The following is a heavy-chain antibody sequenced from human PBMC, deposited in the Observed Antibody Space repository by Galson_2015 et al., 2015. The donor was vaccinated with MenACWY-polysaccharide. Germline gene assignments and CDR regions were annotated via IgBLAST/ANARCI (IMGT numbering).Heavy chain of an antibody. J-gene: IGHJ4*02. V-gene: IGHV3-23*01. CDR2: VSASGAVT. Sequence: LSVSCAGSGFAFSSYTMSWVRQAPGTGLEWVSGVSASGAVTYYEDSVKGRFTISRGNSKHTLYLQMNSLRAADTAVYYCANPDLSTRRTSDVYYWDQGTLVTVSS. D-gene: IGHD5/OR15-5a*01. CDR1: GFAFSSYT. CDR3: ANPDLSTRRTSDVYY.